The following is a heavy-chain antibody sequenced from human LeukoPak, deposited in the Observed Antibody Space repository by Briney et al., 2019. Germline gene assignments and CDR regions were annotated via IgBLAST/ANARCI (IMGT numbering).Heavy chain of an antibody. D-gene: IGHD2-2*01. Sequence: SETLSLTCTVSGGSISSSSYYWGWIRQPPGKGLEWIGSIYYNGSTYYNPSLKSRVTISVDTSKNQFSLKLSSVTAADTAVYYCARASRFSTSFYYYYGMDVWGQGTTVTVSS. CDR1: GGSISSSSYY. CDR2: IYYNGST. V-gene: IGHV4-39*01. CDR3: ARASRFSTSFYYYYGMDV. J-gene: IGHJ6*02.